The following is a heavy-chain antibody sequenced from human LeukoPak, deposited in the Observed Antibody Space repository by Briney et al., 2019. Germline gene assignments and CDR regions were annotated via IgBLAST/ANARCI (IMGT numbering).Heavy chain of an antibody. CDR3: ARAPVIFGSGTQDAFDI. CDR1: GFTFSSYA. V-gene: IGHV3-21*01. Sequence: GGSLRLSCATSGFTFSSYAMNWVRQAPGKGLEWVASISTSSIYKYYGDPVKGRFTISRDNSRNSVYLQMDSLRAEDAALYYCARAPVIFGSGTQDAFDIWGQGTMVTVSS. D-gene: IGHD3-10*01. CDR2: ISTSSIYK. J-gene: IGHJ3*02.